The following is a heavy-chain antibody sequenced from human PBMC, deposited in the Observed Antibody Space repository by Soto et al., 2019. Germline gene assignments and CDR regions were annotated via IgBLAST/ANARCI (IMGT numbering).Heavy chain of an antibody. D-gene: IGHD3-16*01. V-gene: IGHV4-34*01. CDR2: INHSGST. J-gene: IGHJ4*02. CDR1: GGSFSGYY. CDR3: ARSMAHGGGDY. Sequence: QVQLQQWGAGLLKPSETLSLTCAVYGGSFSGYYWSWIRQPPGKGLEWIGEINHSGSTNYNPSLKRRVTISVDTSKNQFSLKLSSVTAADTAVYYCARSMAHGGGDYWGQGTLVTVSS.